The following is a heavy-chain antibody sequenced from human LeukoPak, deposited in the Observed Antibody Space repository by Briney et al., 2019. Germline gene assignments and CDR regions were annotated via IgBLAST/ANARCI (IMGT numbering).Heavy chain of an antibody. Sequence: TLSLTCTVSGGSISSGGYYWSWIRQPPGKALEWLALIYWNDDKRYSPSLKSRLTITKDTSKNQVVLTMTNMDPVDTATYYCAHRDDFYGSGSYYFDYWGQGTLVTVST. CDR1: GGSISSGGYY. CDR2: IYWNDDK. D-gene: IGHD3-10*01. J-gene: IGHJ4*02. CDR3: AHRDDFYGSGSYYFDY. V-gene: IGHV2-5*01.